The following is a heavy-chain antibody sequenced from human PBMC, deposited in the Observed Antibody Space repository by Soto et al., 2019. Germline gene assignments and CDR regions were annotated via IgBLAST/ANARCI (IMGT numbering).Heavy chain of an antibody. CDR1: GGTFSSYA. J-gene: IGHJ4*02. D-gene: IGHD6-13*01. CDR3: ASRVRDSSSWYPALVY. Sequence: QVQLVQSGAEVKKPGSSVKVSCKASGGTFSSYAISWVRQAPGQGLEWMGGIIPIFGTANYAQKFQGRVTITADESTSTAYMERSSLRSEDTAVYYCASRVRDSSSWYPALVYWGQGTLVTVSS. CDR2: IIPIFGTA. V-gene: IGHV1-69*12.